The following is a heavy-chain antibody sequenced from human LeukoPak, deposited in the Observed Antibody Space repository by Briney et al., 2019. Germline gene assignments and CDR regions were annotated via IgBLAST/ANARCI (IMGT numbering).Heavy chain of an antibody. J-gene: IGHJ4*02. CDR1: GGSLSSSSYY. CDR3: ARRDSSGWFDFDY. Sequence: SETLSLTCTVSGGSLSSSSYYWGWIRQPPGKGLEWIGTIYYSGSTYYKPSLKSRVTISVDTSKNQVSLKLSSVTAADTAVYYCARRDSSGWFDFDYWGQGTLVTVSS. D-gene: IGHD6-19*01. V-gene: IGHV4-39*01. CDR2: IYYSGST.